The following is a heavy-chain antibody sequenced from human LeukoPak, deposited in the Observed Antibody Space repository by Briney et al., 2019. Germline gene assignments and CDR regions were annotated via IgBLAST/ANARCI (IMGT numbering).Heavy chain of an antibody. Sequence: PSETLSLTCTVSGGSISSGDYYWSWIRQPPGKGLEWIGYIYYSGSTNYNPSLKSRVTISVDTSKNQFSLKLSSVTAADTAVYYCARDRGNDTLTGYYYYYGMDVWGQGTTVTVSS. CDR3: ARDRGNDTLTGYYYYYGMDV. CDR2: IYYSGST. CDR1: GGSISSGDYY. J-gene: IGHJ6*02. D-gene: IGHD3-9*01. V-gene: IGHV4-61*08.